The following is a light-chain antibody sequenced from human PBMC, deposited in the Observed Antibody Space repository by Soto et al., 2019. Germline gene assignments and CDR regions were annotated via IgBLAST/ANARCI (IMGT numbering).Light chain of an antibody. CDR2: GAS. Sequence: EIVMTQSPATPSVSPRERATLSCRASQSVSSNLDWYQQKPGQAPRLLIYGASSRATGVPARFSGSGYGTNFTLSIIRLQYVEVVVYYCQKYNNWPLTFGGGTKVEIK. J-gene: IGKJ4*01. CDR3: QKYNNWPLT. V-gene: IGKV3-15*01. CDR1: QSVSSN.